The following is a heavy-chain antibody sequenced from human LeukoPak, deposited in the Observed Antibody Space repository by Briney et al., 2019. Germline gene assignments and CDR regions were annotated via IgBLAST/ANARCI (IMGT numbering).Heavy chain of an antibody. J-gene: IGHJ4*02. CDR1: GGSISSYY. V-gene: IGHV4-34*01. Sequence: SETLSLTCTVSGGSISSYYWSWIRQPPGKGLEWIGEINHSGSTNYNPSLKSRVTISVDTSKNQFSLKLSSVTAADTAVYYCARGRGVAPFYWGQGTLVTVSS. CDR2: INHSGST. CDR3: ARGRGVAPFY. D-gene: IGHD3-16*01.